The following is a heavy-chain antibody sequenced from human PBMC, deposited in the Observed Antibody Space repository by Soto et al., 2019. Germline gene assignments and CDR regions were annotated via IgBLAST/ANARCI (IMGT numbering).Heavy chain of an antibody. D-gene: IGHD6-6*01. CDR2: LIPIFGAA. J-gene: IGHJ5*02. CDR3: ARGRSSPNFDP. Sequence: QVQLVQSGAEVRKPGSSVKVSCKISGGTFTNYVISWLRQAPGQGLEWMGGLIPIFGAANLPQKFQGRVTITADESTSTVNMELSSLTSEDTAVYYCARGRSSPNFDPWGQGTLVTVSS. CDR1: GGTFTNYV. V-gene: IGHV1-69*01.